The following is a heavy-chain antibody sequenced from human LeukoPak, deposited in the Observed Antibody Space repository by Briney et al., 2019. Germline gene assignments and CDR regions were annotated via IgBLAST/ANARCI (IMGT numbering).Heavy chain of an antibody. J-gene: IGHJ6*03. CDR1: GYTFTGYY. D-gene: IGHD3-10*01. CDR3: ARNLWFGESDYYYMDV. Sequence: ASVKVSCKASGYTFTGYYIHWVRQAPGQGLEWMGWINPNSGGTNYAQKFQGRVTMTRDTSISTAYIELSRLRSDDTAVYYCARNLWFGESDYYYMDVWGKGTTVTVSS. V-gene: IGHV1-2*02. CDR2: INPNSGGT.